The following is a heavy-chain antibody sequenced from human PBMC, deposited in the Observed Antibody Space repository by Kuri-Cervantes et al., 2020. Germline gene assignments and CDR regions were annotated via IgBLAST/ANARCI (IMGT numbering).Heavy chain of an antibody. D-gene: IGHD3-10*01. J-gene: IGHJ4*02. CDR3: VREGSGDDY. V-gene: IGHV3-9*01. Sequence: SLKISCAASGFTFDDYAMHWVRQAPGKGLEWVSGISWNSGSIGYADSVKGRFTISRDNAKNSLYLQINSLTVEDSARYYCVREGSGDDYWGQGTLVTVSS. CDR1: GFTFDDYA. CDR2: ISWNSGSI.